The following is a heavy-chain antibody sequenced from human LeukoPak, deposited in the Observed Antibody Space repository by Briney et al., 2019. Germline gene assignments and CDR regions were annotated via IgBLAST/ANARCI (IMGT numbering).Heavy chain of an antibody. CDR1: GGSISSYH. CDR3: ARGEYYDSSGYYY. D-gene: IGHD3-22*01. J-gene: IGHJ4*02. CDR2: IYYSGST. Sequence: PSETLSLTCTVSGGSISSYHWSWIRQPPGKGLEWIGYIYYSGSTNYNPSLKSRVTISVDTSKNQFSLKLSSVTAADTAVYYCARGEYYDSSGYYYWGQGTLVTVSS. V-gene: IGHV4-59*01.